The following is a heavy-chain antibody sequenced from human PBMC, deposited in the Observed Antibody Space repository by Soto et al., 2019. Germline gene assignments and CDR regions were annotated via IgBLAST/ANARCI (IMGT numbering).Heavy chain of an antibody. CDR3: ASGWFGPDV. D-gene: IGHD3-10*01. CDR1: GFTLSGRS. J-gene: IGHJ6*04. V-gene: IGHV3-74*01. CDR2: IDNAGTDS. Sequence: EVQLVESGGGLVQPGGSLRLSCAASGFTLSGRSMHWVRQAPGKGLVWVSGIDNAGTDSTYADSVKGRFTSSRDNAKNMLYLQMNRLRVEDTAVYYCASGWFGPDVWGKGTTVTVSS.